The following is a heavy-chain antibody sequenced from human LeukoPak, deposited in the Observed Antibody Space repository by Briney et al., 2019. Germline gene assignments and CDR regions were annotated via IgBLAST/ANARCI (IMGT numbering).Heavy chain of an antibody. Sequence: SETLSLTCTVSGGSISSYYWSWIRQPPGKGLEWIGYIYYSGSPNYNPSLKSRVTISVDTSKNQFSLKLSSVTAADTAVYYCARGYYDYVWGSYRYTLANWYFDLWGRGTLVTVSS. J-gene: IGHJ2*01. CDR3: ARGYYDYVWGSYRYTLANWYFDL. D-gene: IGHD3-16*02. V-gene: IGHV4-59*01. CDR1: GGSISSYY. CDR2: IYYSGSP.